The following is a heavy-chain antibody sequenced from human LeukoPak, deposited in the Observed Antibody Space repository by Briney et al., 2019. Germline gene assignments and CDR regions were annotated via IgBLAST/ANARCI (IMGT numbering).Heavy chain of an antibody. V-gene: IGHV1-2*02. D-gene: IGHD1-1*01. CDR1: GYTFTGYY. CDR2: INPNSGGT. J-gene: IGHJ4*02. CDR3: AREVQLERHFDY. Sequence: ASVKVSCKASGYTFTGYYMPWVRHAPGQRLELMGWINPNSGGTNYAQKFQGRVTMTRDTSISTAYMELSRLRSDDTAVYYCAREVQLERHFDYWGQGTLVTVSS.